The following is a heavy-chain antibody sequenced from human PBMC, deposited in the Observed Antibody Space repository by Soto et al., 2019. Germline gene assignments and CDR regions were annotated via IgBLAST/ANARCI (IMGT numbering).Heavy chain of an antibody. V-gene: IGHV3-64*01. J-gene: IGHJ6*03. Sequence: EAQLVESGGGLVQPGGSLRLSCAASGFTFSNYEMHWFRQAPGKGLEYVSGIRNNGAHTDYAKSVKGRFTISRDNSENTLYLQMGSLRAEDMALYYCARRGYGSRWPNVYMDVWGKGTTVTVSS. CDR2: IRNNGAHT. CDR1: GFTFSNYE. CDR3: ARRGYGSRWPNVYMDV. D-gene: IGHD6-13*01.